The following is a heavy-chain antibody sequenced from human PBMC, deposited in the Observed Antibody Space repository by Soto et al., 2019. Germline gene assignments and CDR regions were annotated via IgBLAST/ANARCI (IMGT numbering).Heavy chain of an antibody. Sequence: PEETLSLTCAVYGGSFSGYYWSCIRQPPGKGLEWIGEINHSGSTNYNPSLKSRVTMSVDTSKNLFSLKLSSVTAADTAVYFCARDYRPTYYYDSGCYYPPTYFDSWGQGALVTVSS. CDR2: INHSGST. J-gene: IGHJ4*02. CDR3: ARDYRPTYYYDSGCYYPPTYFDS. D-gene: IGHD3-22*01. V-gene: IGHV4-34*01. CDR1: GGSFSGYY.